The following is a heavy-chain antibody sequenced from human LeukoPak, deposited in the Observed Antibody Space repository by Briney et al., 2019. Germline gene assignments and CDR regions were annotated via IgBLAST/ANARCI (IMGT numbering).Heavy chain of an antibody. J-gene: IGHJ3*02. V-gene: IGHV1-2*02. CDR1: GYTFTDCY. Sequence: ASVKVSCKTSGYTFTDCYAHWVRQAPGQGLEWMGWINTKSGATNYAQKFQGRVTMTRDTSISTAYMELNSLRSDNTALYYCTKPQPGAFEIWGRGTMVTVSS. D-gene: IGHD2-2*01. CDR2: INTKSGAT. CDR3: TKPQPGAFEI.